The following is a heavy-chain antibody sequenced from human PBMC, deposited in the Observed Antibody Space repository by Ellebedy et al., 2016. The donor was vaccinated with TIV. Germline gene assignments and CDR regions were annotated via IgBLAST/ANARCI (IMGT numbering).Heavy chain of an antibody. D-gene: IGHD3-16*01. CDR1: GGTLHNFG. CDR3: ARGGGSNGMDV. V-gene: IGHV1-69*13. Sequence: AASVKVSCKASGGTLHNFGINWVRQAPGQGLEWMGRFIPIFGTADYAQKFQGRVTMTADGSTNTAYMELSSLRSEDTATYYCARGGGSNGMDVWGQGTTVTVSS. J-gene: IGHJ6*02. CDR2: FIPIFGTA.